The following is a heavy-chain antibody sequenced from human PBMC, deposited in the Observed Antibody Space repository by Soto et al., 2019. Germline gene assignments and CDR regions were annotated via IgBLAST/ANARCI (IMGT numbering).Heavy chain of an antibody. CDR1: GYTFTSYY. J-gene: IGHJ4*02. CDR3: ARDQERRSVTFDY. D-gene: IGHD4-4*01. Sequence: ASVKVSCKASGYTFTSYYMHWVRQAPGQGLEWMGIINPSGGSTSHAQKFQGRVTMTRDTSTSTAYMELRSLRSDDTAVYYCARDQERRSVTFDYWGQGTLVTVSS. CDR2: INPSGGST. V-gene: IGHV1-46*01.